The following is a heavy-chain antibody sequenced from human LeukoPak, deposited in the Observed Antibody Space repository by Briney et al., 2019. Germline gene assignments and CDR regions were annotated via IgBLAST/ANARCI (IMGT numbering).Heavy chain of an antibody. CDR2: TYYRSKWYN. V-gene: IGHV6-1*01. CDR3: ARGKWELLSHYWCFDL. J-gene: IGHJ2*01. D-gene: IGHD1-26*01. CDR1: GDSVSINSAA. Sequence: SQTLSLTFALSGDSVSINSAAWNWIRQSPSRGLEWLGRTYYRSKWYNDYAVSVKSRITINPDTSKNQFSLQLNSVTPEDTAVYYCARGKWELLSHYWCFDLWGRGTLVTVSS.